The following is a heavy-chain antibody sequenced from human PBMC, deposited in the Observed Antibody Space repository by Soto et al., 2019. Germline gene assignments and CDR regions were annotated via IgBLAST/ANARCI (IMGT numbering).Heavy chain of an antibody. CDR1: GYTFTSYA. CDR3: ARDTAGELSFDY. Sequence: ASVKVSCKASGYTFTSYAMHWVRQAPGQRLEWMGWINAGNGNTKYPQKFQGRVTITRDTSASTAYMELSSLRSEDTAVYYCARDTAGELSFDYWGQGTLVTVS. D-gene: IGHD1-26*01. V-gene: IGHV1-3*01. CDR2: INAGNGNT. J-gene: IGHJ4*02.